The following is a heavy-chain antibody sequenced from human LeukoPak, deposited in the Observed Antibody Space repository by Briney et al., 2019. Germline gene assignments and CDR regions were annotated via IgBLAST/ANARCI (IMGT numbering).Heavy chain of an antibody. V-gene: IGHV1-58*02. CDR2: IVVGSGNT. D-gene: IGHD1-7*01. CDR3: AAGADWNYGGLDY. CDR1: GFTFTSSA. Sequence: SVKVSCKASGFTFTSSAMQWVRQARGQRLEWIGWIVVGSGNTNYAQKFRERVTITRDMSTSTAYMELSSLRSEDTAVYYCAAGADWNYGGLDYWGQGTLVTVSS. J-gene: IGHJ4*02.